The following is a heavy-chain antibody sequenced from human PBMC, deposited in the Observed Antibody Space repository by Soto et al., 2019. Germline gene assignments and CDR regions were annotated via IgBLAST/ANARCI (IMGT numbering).Heavy chain of an antibody. D-gene: IGHD4-4*01. J-gene: IGHJ6*02. CDR1: GFTFSSYE. CDR3: ARDPAIYSGKFDYGLDV. V-gene: IGHV3-48*03. Sequence: GGSLRLSCAVSGFTFSSYEMNWVRQAPGKGLEWVSYIGTSGKTIYYADSVRGRFTISRDNAKNSLYPQMNSLRAEDTAVYFCARDPAIYSGKFDYGLDVWGRGTTVTVSS. CDR2: IGTSGKTI.